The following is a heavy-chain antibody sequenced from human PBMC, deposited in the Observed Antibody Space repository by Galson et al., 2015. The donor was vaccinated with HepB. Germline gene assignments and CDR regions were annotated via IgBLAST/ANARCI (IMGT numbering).Heavy chain of an antibody. D-gene: IGHD3-22*01. CDR3: ARELEVYYYDSSGYQYYFDY. Sequence: SVKVSCKASGGTFSSYAISWVRQAPGQGLEWMGRIIPILGIANYAQKFQGRVTITADKSTSTAYMELSSLRSEDTAVYYCARELEVYYYDSSGYQYYFDYWGQGTLVTVSS. V-gene: IGHV1-69*04. CDR2: IIPILGIA. J-gene: IGHJ4*02. CDR1: GGTFSSYA.